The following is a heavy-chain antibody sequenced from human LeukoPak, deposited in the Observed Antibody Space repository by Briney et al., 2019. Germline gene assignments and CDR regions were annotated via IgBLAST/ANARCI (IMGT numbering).Heavy chain of an antibody. D-gene: IGHD7-27*01. CDR2: IIPIFGTA. Sequence: ASVKVSCKASGGTFSSYAISWVRQAPGQGLEWTGGIIPIFGTANYAQKFQGRVTITADESTSTAYVELSSLRSEDTAVYYCARGRGNWGSVYFDYWGQGTLVTVSS. CDR1: GGTFSSYA. CDR3: ARGRGNWGSVYFDY. V-gene: IGHV1-69*01. J-gene: IGHJ4*02.